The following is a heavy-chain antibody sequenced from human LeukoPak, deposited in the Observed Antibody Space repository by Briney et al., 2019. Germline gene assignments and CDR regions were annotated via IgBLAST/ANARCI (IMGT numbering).Heavy chain of an antibody. CDR3: AREGTLRYFDWLLVPWFDP. V-gene: IGHV1-69*06. CDR2: IILIFGTA. Sequence: ASVNVSCKASGGTFSSYAISWVRPAPGQGLEWMWGIILIFGTANYAQKFQGRVTITADKSTSTAYMELSSLRSEDTAVYYCAREGTLRYFDWLLVPWFDPWGQGTLVTVSS. D-gene: IGHD3-9*01. CDR1: GGTFSSYA. J-gene: IGHJ5*02.